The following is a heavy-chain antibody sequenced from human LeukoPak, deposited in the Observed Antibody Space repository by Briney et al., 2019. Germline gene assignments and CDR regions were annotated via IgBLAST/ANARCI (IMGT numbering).Heavy chain of an antibody. Sequence: GGSLRLSCATSGFTFSSYGMNWVRQAPGKGLEWVAFIRYDGRDTYYADSVKGRFTISRDNSKNTLYLEMNSLSAGDTAVYYCAKAAAYSTGWRCDCWGQGTLVTVSS. CDR1: GFTFSSYG. D-gene: IGHD6-19*01. V-gene: IGHV3-30*02. CDR3: AKAAAYSTGWRCDC. CDR2: IRYDGRDT. J-gene: IGHJ4*02.